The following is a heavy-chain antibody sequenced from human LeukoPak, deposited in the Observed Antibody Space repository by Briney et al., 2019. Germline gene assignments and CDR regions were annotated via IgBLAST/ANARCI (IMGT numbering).Heavy chain of an antibody. CDR2: ISSSGSTI. D-gene: IGHD1-26*01. Sequence: PGGSLRLSCAASGFTFSDYYMSWIRQAPGKGLEWVSYISSSGSTIHYADSVKGRFTISRDNAKNSLYLQMNSLRAEDTAVYYCAREYSGSYYHHLDYWGQETLVTVSS. V-gene: IGHV3-11*01. CDR3: AREYSGSYYHHLDY. CDR1: GFTFSDYY. J-gene: IGHJ4*02.